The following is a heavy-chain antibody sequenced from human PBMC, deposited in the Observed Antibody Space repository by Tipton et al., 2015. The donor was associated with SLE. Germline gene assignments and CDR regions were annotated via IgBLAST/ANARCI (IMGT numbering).Heavy chain of an antibody. Sequence: TLSLTCSVSGGSMTGSYWSWVRQPPGKGLEWIGYIFYSGATSYNPSLESRITISLDTSKNQFSLKLTSVTAADTAVYYCARGDGNTFDYWGQGTLVTVSS. CDR1: GGSMTGSY. V-gene: IGHV4-59*08. CDR3: ARGDGNTFDY. J-gene: IGHJ4*02. D-gene: IGHD4-23*01. CDR2: IFYSGAT.